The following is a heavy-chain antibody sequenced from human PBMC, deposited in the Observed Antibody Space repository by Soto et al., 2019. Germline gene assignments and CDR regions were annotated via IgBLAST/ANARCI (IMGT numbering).Heavy chain of an antibody. V-gene: IGHV4-4*02. CDR1: GASIISENW. CDR2: IHHTGST. CDR3: AKSWELRRFFAS. Sequence: LRETLSLTCAVSGASIISENWWTWVRQSPGKGLEWIGEIHHTGSTTYNPSLDSRVTMSVDKSKNHFSLILSSVTAADTALYYCAKSWELRRFFASWGQGTLVTVSS. D-gene: IGHD1-26*01. J-gene: IGHJ4*02.